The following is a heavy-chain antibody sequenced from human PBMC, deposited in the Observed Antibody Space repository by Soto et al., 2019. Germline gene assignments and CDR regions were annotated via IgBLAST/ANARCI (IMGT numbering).Heavy chain of an antibody. CDR1: GFTFSSYA. Sequence: QVQLVESGGGVVQPGRSLRLSCAASGFTFSSYAMHWVRQAPGKGLEWVAVISYDGSNKYYADSVKGRFTISRDNSKNTLYLQMNSLRAEDTAVYYCARDRSVLVPAATFDYWGQGTLVTVSS. V-gene: IGHV3-30-3*01. CDR2: ISYDGSNK. D-gene: IGHD2-2*01. CDR3: ARDRSVLVPAATFDY. J-gene: IGHJ4*02.